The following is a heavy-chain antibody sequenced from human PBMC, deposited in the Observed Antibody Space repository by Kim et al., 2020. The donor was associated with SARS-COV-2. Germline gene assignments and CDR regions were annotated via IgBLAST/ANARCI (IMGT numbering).Heavy chain of an antibody. V-gene: IGHV4-39*01. CDR3: ARRYYDYVWGAPGWFDP. Sequence: SETLSLTCTVSGGSISSSSYYWGWIRQPPGKGLEWIGSIYYSGSTYYNPSLKSRVTISVDTFKNQFSLKLSSVTAADTAVYYCARRYYDYVWGAPGWFDPWGQGTLVTVSS. CDR2: IYYSGST. D-gene: IGHD3-16*01. CDR1: GGSISSSSYY. J-gene: IGHJ5*02.